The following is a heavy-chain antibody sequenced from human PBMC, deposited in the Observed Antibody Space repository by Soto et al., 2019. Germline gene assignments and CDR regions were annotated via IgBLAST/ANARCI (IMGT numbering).Heavy chain of an antibody. Sequence: SETLSLTCTVSGDSISSGTHYWNWIRQHPGKGLEWIGYISSSGNSYYSPSLKSRVFMSVDTSKNLFSLKLSSVTAADTAVYYCARQSQLRKRDAFDIWGQGTMVTVSS. D-gene: IGHD2-2*01. CDR3: ARQSQLRKRDAFDI. J-gene: IGHJ3*02. CDR2: ISSSGNS. V-gene: IGHV4-31*03. CDR1: GDSISSGTHY.